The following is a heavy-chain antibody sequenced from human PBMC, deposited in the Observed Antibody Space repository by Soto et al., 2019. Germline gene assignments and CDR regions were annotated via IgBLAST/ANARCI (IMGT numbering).Heavy chain of an antibody. Sequence: ETLSLTCAVSGGSSSSYYWSWIRQPPGKGLEWIGYIYYSGSTNYNPSLKSRVTISVDTSKNQFSLKLSSVTAADTAVYYCARSDGRYWGQGTLVTVSS. CDR2: IYYSGST. CDR3: ARSDGRY. J-gene: IGHJ4*02. CDR1: GGSSSSYY. V-gene: IGHV4-59*01.